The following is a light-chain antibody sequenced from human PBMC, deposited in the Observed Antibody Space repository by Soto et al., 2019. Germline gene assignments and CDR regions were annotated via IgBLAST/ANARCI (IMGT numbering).Light chain of an antibody. J-gene: IGKJ1*01. CDR3: QQYNSYSRT. V-gene: IGKV1-5*01. CDR2: DAS. Sequence: DIQMTQSPSSLSASVGDRVTITCRASQGISTYLNWYLQKPGKAPNLLIYDASSLESGVPSRFSGSGSGTEFTLTISSLQPDDFATYYCQQYNSYSRTFGQGTKVDI. CDR1: QGISTY.